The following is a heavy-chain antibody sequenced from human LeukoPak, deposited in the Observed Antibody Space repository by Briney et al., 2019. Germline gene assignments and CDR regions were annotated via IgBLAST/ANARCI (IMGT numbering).Heavy chain of an antibody. CDR2: IIPILGIA. J-gene: IGHJ1*01. Sequence: GASVKVSCKASGGTFSSYAISRVRQAPGQGLEWMGRIIPILGIANYAQKFQGRVTITADESTSTAYMELSSLRSEDTAVYYCASNSIGSWYFQHWGQGTMVTVSS. CDR1: GGTFSSYA. CDR3: ASNSIGSWYFQH. V-gene: IGHV1-69*04. D-gene: IGHD2/OR15-2a*01.